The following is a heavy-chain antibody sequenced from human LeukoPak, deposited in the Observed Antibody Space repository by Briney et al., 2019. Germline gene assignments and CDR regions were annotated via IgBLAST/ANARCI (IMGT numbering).Heavy chain of an antibody. Sequence: GGSLRLSCAASGLTTSDSWIHWVRQAPGKGLMWVSRLASDESNKIYADSVKGRFTISRDNAKNTLYLQMNSLRVEDTGIYYCARDAGWGRLDSWGQGALVTVSS. CDR2: LASDESNK. CDR3: ARDAGWGRLDS. D-gene: IGHD3-16*01. CDR1: GLTTSDSW. J-gene: IGHJ4*02. V-gene: IGHV3-74*01.